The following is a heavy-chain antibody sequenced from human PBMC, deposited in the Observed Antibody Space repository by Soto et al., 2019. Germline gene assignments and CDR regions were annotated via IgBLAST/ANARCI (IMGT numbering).Heavy chain of an antibody. CDR3: ATTYKSRDLAELLLGY. CDR2: IYHTGGR. D-gene: IGHD1-26*01. V-gene: IGHV4-4*02. Sequence: SETLSLTCFVSGDSINNTYWWSWVRQAPGKGLEWIGEIYHTGGRSYMPSLRGRITLSVDTSKNQFSLKLTSVTAADTAVYYCATTYKSRDLAELLLGYWGQGTLVTVSS. J-gene: IGHJ4*02. CDR1: GDSINNTYW.